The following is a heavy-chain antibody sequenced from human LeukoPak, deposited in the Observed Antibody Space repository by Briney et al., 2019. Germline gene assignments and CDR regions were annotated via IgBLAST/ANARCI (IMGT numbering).Heavy chain of an antibody. Sequence: ASVKVSCKASGYTFTSYGISWVRQAPGQGLEWMGWISAYNGNTNYAQKLQGRVTMTTDTSTSTAYMELSRLRSDDTAVYYCARDDYYDSSGYYPGFGYWGQGTLVTVSS. D-gene: IGHD3-22*01. CDR1: GYTFTSYG. V-gene: IGHV1-18*01. CDR2: ISAYNGNT. CDR3: ARDDYYDSSGYYPGFGY. J-gene: IGHJ4*02.